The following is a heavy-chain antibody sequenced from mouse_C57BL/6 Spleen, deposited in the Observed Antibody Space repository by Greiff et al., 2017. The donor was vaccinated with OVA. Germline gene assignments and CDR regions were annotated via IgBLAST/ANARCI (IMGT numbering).Heavy chain of an antibody. CDR1: GYTFTDYY. V-gene: IGHV1-26*01. CDR3: ARGARRGPAWFAY. Sequence: EVQLQQSGPELVKPGASVKISCKASGYTFTDYYMNWVKQSHGKSLEWIGDINPNNGGTSYNQKFKGKATLTVDKSSSTAYMELRSLTSEDSAVYYCARGARRGPAWFAYWGQGTLVTVSA. CDR2: INPNNGGT. J-gene: IGHJ3*01.